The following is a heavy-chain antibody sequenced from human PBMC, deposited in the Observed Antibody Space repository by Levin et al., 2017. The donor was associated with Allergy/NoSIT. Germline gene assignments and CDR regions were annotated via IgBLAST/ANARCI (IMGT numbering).Heavy chain of an antibody. CDR1: GFTFSSYS. V-gene: IGHV3-48*01. CDR3: ARDPGAFYGMDV. J-gene: IGHJ6*02. Sequence: LSLTCAASGFTFSSYSMNWVRQAPGKGLEWVSYISSSSSTIYYADSVKGRFTISRDNAKNSLYLQMNSLRAEDTAVYYCARDPGAFYGMDVWGQGTTVTVSS. CDR2: ISSSSSTI.